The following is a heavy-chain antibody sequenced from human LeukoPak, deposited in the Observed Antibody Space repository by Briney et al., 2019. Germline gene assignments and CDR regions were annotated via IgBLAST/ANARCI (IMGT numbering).Heavy chain of an antibody. CDR1: GFTFSSSW. J-gene: IGHJ4*02. D-gene: IGHD2-8*01. CDR3: ARGPTNGQAFDY. CDR2: IREDGSEK. V-gene: IGHV3-7*01. Sequence: GGSLRLSCAASGFTFSSSWMTWVRQAPGKGLEWVASIREDGSEKTSVDSVKGRFTISRDNAKNSLYLQMDSLSAEDTAVYHFARGPTNGQAFDYWGQRTLVSVSS.